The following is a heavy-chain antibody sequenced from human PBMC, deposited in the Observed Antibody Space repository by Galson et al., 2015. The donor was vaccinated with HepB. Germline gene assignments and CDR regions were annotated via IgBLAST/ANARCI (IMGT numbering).Heavy chain of an antibody. J-gene: IGHJ4*02. CDR3: VRDKRDYGSGSLHAADF. D-gene: IGHD3-10*01. CDR2: ISSSGGYI. CDR1: GFTFSDYY. V-gene: IGHV3-11*05. Sequence: SLRLSCAASGFTFSDYYMSWIRQVPGKGLKWVSYISSSGGYIDYADSVKGRFTISRDNAENSPYLEMNSLRVDDTAVYYCVRDKRDYGSGSLHAADFWGQGVLVTVS.